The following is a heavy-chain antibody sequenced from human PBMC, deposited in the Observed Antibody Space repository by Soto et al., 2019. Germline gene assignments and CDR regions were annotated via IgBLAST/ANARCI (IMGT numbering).Heavy chain of an antibody. Sequence: EVQLLESGGGLVQPGGSLRLSCAASGFTFSSYAMRWVRQAPVKGLEWVSAISGSGGSTYYADSVKGRFTISRDKSKNTLYLQMNSLRSEDTAVYYCARRGSGSYYDYWGKGTLVTVSS. CDR1: GFTFSSYA. V-gene: IGHV3-23*01. D-gene: IGHD1-26*01. CDR3: ARRGSGSYYDY. CDR2: ISGSGGST. J-gene: IGHJ4*02.